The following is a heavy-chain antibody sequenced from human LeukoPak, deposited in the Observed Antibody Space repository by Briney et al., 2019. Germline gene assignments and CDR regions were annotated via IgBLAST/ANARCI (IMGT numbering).Heavy chain of an antibody. Sequence: SETLSLTCTVSGGSISSSSYYWGWIRQPPGKGLEWIGSIYYSGSTYYNPSLKSRVTISVDTSKNQFSLKLSSVTAADTAVYYCARHSGYSSGWYSSWVYFDYWGQGTLVTVSS. CDR1: GGSISSSSYY. CDR2: IYYSGST. J-gene: IGHJ4*02. CDR3: ARHSGYSSGWYSSWVYFDY. V-gene: IGHV4-39*01. D-gene: IGHD6-19*01.